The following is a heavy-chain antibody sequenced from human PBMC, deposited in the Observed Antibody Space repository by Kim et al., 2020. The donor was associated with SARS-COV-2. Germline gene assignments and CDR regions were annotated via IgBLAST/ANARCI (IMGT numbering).Heavy chain of an antibody. Sequence: TNYNPSLKSRVTISVDTSKNQFSLKLSSVTAADTAVYYCARRVKARNFDYWGQGTLVTVSS. J-gene: IGHJ4*02. CDR2: T. CDR3: ARRVKARNFDY. V-gene: IGHV4-34*01. D-gene: IGHD6-6*01.